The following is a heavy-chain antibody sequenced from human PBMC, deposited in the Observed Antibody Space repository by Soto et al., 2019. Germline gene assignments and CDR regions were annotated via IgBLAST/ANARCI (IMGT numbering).Heavy chain of an antibody. CDR1: GYTFTSYA. V-gene: IGHV1-3*05. J-gene: IGHJ4*02. Sequence: QVQLVQSGAEEKKPGASVKVSCKASGYTFTSYAMHWVRQAPGQRREWMGWINAGNGNTKYSQKFQSRVTITRDTSASTAYMALSSLRSEETAVYYCARSFVVVTALGYWGRGTLVTVSS. D-gene: IGHD2-21*02. CDR2: INAGNGNT. CDR3: ARSFVVVTALGY.